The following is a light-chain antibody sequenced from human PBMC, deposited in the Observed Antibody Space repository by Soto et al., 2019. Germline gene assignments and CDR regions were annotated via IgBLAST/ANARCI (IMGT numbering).Light chain of an antibody. CDR2: DAS. CDR3: QQCHNWPRT. Sequence: DIQITQSPSTLSASVGDRVTITCRASERISSWLAWYQQKPGKAPKLLIYDASSLESGVPSRFSGSGSGTDFTLTISSLQSEDLAVYYCQQCHNWPRTFGQGTKVDIK. J-gene: IGKJ1*01. V-gene: IGKV1-5*01. CDR1: ERISSW.